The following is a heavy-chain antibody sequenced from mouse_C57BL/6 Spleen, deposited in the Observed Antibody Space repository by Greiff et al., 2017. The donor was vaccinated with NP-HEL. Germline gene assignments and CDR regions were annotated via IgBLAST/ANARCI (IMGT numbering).Heavy chain of an antibody. D-gene: IGHD2-4*01. J-gene: IGHJ4*01. V-gene: IGHV14-4*01. Sequence: VQLKQSGAELVRPGASVKLSCTASGFNIKDDYMHWVKQRPEQGLEWIGWIDPENGDTEYASKFQGKATITADTSSNTAYLQLSSLTSEDTAVYYCTTRYDYDGYYYAMDYWGQGTSVTVSS. CDR3: TTRYDYDGYYYAMDY. CDR2: IDPENGDT. CDR1: GFNIKDDY.